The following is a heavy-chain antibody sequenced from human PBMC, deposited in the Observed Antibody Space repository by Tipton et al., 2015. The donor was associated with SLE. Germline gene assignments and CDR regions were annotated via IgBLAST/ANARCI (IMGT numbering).Heavy chain of an antibody. Sequence: SLRLSCAASGFTFSSYWMHWVRQAPGKGLVWVSRINSDGSSTSYADSVKGRFTISRDNAKNTLYLEMNSLRVEDTGVYYCAREAGDTYYLDYWGQGTLVTVSS. CDR3: AREAGDTYYLDY. J-gene: IGHJ4*02. D-gene: IGHD2-2*02. CDR1: GFTFSSYW. V-gene: IGHV3-74*01. CDR2: INSDGSST.